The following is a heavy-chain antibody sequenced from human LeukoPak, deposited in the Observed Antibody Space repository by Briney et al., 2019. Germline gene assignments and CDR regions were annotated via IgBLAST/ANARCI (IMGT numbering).Heavy chain of an antibody. CDR1: GFTFSSYG. CDR2: IWYDGSNK. CDR3: ARGGMTVDSSGYQYYFDY. D-gene: IGHD3-22*01. V-gene: IGHV3-33*01. Sequence: QPGGSLRLSCAASGFTFSSYGVHWVRQAPGKGLEWVAVIWYDGSNKYYADSVKGRFTISRDNSKNTLYLQMNSLRAEDTAVYYCARGGMTVDSSGYQYYFDYWGQGTLVTVSS. J-gene: IGHJ4*02.